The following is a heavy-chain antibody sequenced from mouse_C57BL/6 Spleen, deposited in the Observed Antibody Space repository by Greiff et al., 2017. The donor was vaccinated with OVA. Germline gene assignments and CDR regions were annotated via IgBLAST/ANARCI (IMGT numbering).Heavy chain of an antibody. D-gene: IGHD1-1*01. CDR1: GYAFSSSW. CDR2: IYPGDGDT. J-gene: IGHJ4*01. Sequence: QVQLKESGPELVKPGASVKISCKASGYAFSSSWMNWVKQRPGKGLEWIGRIYPGDGDTNYNGKFKDKATLTADKSSSTAYMQLSSLTSEDSAVYFCARRDYGSSYDAMDYWGQGTSVTVSS. V-gene: IGHV1-82*01. CDR3: ARRDYGSSYDAMDY.